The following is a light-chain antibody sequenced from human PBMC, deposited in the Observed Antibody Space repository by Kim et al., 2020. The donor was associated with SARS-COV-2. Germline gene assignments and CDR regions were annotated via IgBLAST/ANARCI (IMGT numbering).Light chain of an antibody. Sequence: QSVLTQPPSVSGAPGQRVTISCTGSSSNIGAGYDVPWYQQLPGAAPKLLIYSNSNRPSGVPDRFSASKSGTSASLAITGLQAEDEADYYCQSYDSSLSNSGVFGGGTQLTVL. V-gene: IGLV1-40*01. CDR3: QSYDSSLSNSGV. CDR2: SNS. CDR1: SSNIGAGYD. J-gene: IGLJ3*02.